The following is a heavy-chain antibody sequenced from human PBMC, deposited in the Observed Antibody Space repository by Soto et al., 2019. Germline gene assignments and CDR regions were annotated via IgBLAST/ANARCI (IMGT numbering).Heavy chain of an antibody. D-gene: IGHD6-13*01. CDR3: ARDPSSSWYTSDAFDI. J-gene: IGHJ3*02. CDR1: GFTFSSYA. V-gene: IGHV3-23*01. Sequence: GGSLRLSCAASGFTFSSYAMSWVRQAPGKGLEWVAAICGNGGNKYYADSVKGRFTISRDNSKNTLYLQMNSLRAEDTAVYYCARDPSSSWYTSDAFDIWGQGTMVTVSS. CDR2: ICGNGGNK.